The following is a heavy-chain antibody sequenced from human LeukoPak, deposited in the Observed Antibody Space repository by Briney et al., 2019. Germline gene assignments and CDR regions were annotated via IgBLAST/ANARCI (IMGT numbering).Heavy chain of an antibody. D-gene: IGHD7-27*01. CDR3: ARSGTGDHYYYMDV. CDR1: GFTFSSYA. V-gene: IGHV3-30-3*01. Sequence: GGSLRLSCAASGFTFSSYAMHWVRQAPGKGLEWVAVISYDGSNKYYADSVKGRFTISRDNSKNTLYLQMSSLRAEDTAVYYCARSGTGDHYYYMDVWGKGTTVTVSS. J-gene: IGHJ6*03. CDR2: ISYDGSNK.